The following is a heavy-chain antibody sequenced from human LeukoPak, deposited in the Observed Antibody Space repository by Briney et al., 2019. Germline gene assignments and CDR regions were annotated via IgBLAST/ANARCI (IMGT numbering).Heavy chain of an antibody. J-gene: IGHJ4*02. CDR1: GYTFTGYY. CDR3: ARNSYYGSGSYYTAIDY. CDR2: INPNSGGT. D-gene: IGHD3-10*01. Sequence: ASVKVSCKASGYTFTGYYMHWVRQAPGQGLEWMGRINPNSGGTNYAQKFQGRVTMTRDTSISTAYMELSSLRSDDTAVYYCARNSYYGSGSYYTAIDYWGQGTLVTVSS. V-gene: IGHV1-2*06.